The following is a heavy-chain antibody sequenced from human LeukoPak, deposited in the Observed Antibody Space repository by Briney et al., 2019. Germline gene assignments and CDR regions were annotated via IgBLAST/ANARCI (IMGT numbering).Heavy chain of an antibody. Sequence: GGSLRLSCAASGFTFSSYAMSWVRQAPGKGLEWASAISGSGGSTYYADSVKGRFTISRDNSKNTLYLQMNSLRAEDTAVYYCAKDIASVVGAPTDYWGQGTLVTVSS. V-gene: IGHV3-23*01. CDR1: GFTFSSYA. CDR2: ISGSGGST. J-gene: IGHJ4*02. CDR3: AKDIASVVGAPTDY. D-gene: IGHD1-26*01.